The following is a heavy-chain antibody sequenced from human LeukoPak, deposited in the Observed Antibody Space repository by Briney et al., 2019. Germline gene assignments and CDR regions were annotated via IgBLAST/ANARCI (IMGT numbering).Heavy chain of an antibody. CDR1: GGTFSSYA. D-gene: IGHD2-15*01. J-gene: IGHJ6*03. V-gene: IGHV1-69*05. CDR2: IIPIFGTA. CDR3: AIKYCSGGSCYNYYYYMDV. Sequence: SVRVSCKASGGTFSSYAISWVRQAPGQGLEWMGGIIPIFGTANYAQKFQGRDTITTDESTSTAYMELSSLRSEDTAVYYCAIKYCSGGSCYNYYYYMDVWGKGTTVTVSS.